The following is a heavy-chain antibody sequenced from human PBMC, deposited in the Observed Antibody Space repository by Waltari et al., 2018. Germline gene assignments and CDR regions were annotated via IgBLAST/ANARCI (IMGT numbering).Heavy chain of an antibody. D-gene: IGHD2-21*01. Sequence: EVQLLESGGGLIQAGGSLRPSCTASGFTVSSNYMSWVRQAPGKGLEWVSVIYSGGSTYYADSVKGRFTISRDNSKNTLYLQMNSLRAEDTAVYYCARVRDPDYYYYGMDVWGQGTTVTVSS. CDR1: GFTVSSNY. CDR3: ARVRDPDYYYYGMDV. V-gene: IGHV3-53*01. CDR2: IYSGGST. J-gene: IGHJ6*02.